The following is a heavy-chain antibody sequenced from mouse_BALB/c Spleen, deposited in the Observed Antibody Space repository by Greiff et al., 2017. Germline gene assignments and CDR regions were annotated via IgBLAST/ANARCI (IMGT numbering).Heavy chain of an antibody. CDR3: ARGLLRPHFDD. CDR2: ISSGGST. CDR1: GFTFSSYA. Sequence: EVMLVESGGGLVKPGGSLKFSCAASGFTFSSYAMSWVRQTPEKRLEWVASISSGGSTYYPDSVKGRFTISRDNARNILYLQMSSLRSEDTAMYYCARGLLRPHFDDWGQGTTLTVSS. V-gene: IGHV5-6-5*01. J-gene: IGHJ2*01. D-gene: IGHD1-2*01.